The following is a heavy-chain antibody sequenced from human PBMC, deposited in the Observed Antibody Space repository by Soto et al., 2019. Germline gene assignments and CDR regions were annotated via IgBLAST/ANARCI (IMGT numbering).Heavy chain of an antibody. D-gene: IGHD3-16*02. Sequence: QVQLQESGPGLVKPSQTLSLTCSVSGGSISTGDYYRSWIRQHPEKGLEWLGYIYYGGMTYHSLSLKSRLTSSLDAPGNHISLRLSSVTAADTAVYYCARGITCGGVIAPRFDPWGQGTLVTVSS. CDR3: ARGITCGGVIAPRFDP. CDR1: GGSISTGDYY. J-gene: IGHJ5*02. V-gene: IGHV4-31*03. CDR2: IYYGGMT.